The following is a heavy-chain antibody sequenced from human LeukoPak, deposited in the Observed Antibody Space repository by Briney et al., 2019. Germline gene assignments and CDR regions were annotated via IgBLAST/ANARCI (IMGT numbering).Heavy chain of an antibody. J-gene: IGHJ4*02. Sequence: GGSLRLSCAASGFTFSSYALSWVRQAPGKGLEWVSAISGSGGSTYYADSVKGRFTISRDNSKNTLYLQMNSLRAEDTAVYYCAKDIAVAGYYFDYWGQGTLVTVSS. CDR2: ISGSGGST. CDR1: GFTFSSYA. CDR3: AKDIAVAGYYFDY. V-gene: IGHV3-23*01. D-gene: IGHD6-19*01.